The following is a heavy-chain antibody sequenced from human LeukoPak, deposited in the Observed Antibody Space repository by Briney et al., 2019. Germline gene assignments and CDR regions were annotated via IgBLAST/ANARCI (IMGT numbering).Heavy chain of an antibody. V-gene: IGHV3-64*01. CDR2: ISSNGGST. J-gene: IGHJ4*02. D-gene: IGHD3-3*01. CDR3: ARASSLFYDFGPLTVYLDY. CDR1: GFTFSSYA. Sequence: GGSLRLSCAASGFTFSSYAMRWVRQAPGKGLEYVSAISSNGGSTYYANSVKGRFTISRDNSKNTLYLQMGSLRAEDMAVYYCARASSLFYDFGPLTVYLDYWGQGTLVTVSS.